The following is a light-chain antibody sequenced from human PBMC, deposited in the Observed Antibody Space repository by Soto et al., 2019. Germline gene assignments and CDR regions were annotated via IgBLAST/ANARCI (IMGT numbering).Light chain of an antibody. Sequence: EIVMTQSPATLSVSPGERATLSCRASQSVNSNLAWYQQKPGQAPRLLIYSASSRATATPARFSGSGSGTEFTLTISSLQSEDFAVYYCQQYNYWPPFFGGGTKVDIK. CDR1: QSVNSN. CDR2: SAS. CDR3: QQYNYWPPF. V-gene: IGKV3-15*01. J-gene: IGKJ4*01.